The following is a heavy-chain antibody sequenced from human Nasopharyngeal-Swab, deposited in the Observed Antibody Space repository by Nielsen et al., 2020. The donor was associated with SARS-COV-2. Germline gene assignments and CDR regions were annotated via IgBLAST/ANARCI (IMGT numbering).Heavy chain of an antibody. CDR1: GGSISSSSYY. CDR3: ARVILTGLGGYFEL. D-gene: IGHD2-8*02. J-gene: IGHJ2*01. Sequence: SETLSLTCTVSGGSISSSSYYWGWIRQPPGKGLEWIGSIYYSGSTYYNPSLKSRVTISVDTSKNQFSLKLSSVTAADTAVYYCARVILTGLGGYFELWGRGTLVTVSS. V-gene: IGHV4-39*07. CDR2: IYYSGST.